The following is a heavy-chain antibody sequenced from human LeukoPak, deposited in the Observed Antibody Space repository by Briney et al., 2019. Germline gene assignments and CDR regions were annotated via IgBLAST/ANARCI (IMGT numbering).Heavy chain of an antibody. V-gene: IGHV3-7*01. D-gene: IGHD3-3*01. J-gene: IGHJ4*02. CDR1: GFTFSSYW. CDR3: ARAISIFGVVELDYFDY. CDR2: INKDGGEK. Sequence: GGSLRLSCAASGFTFSSYWMSWVRQAPGKGLEWVANINKDGGEKYYVDSVKGRFTISRDNAKNSLCLQMNSLRAEDTAVYYCARAISIFGVVELDYFDYWGQGTLVTVSS.